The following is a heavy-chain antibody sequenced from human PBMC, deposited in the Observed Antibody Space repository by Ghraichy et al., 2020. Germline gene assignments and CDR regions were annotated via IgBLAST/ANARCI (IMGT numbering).Heavy chain of an antibody. Sequence: GESLNISCKGSGYSFTSYWIGWVRQIPGKGLEWMGIIYPGDSDTRYSPSFQGQVTISADKSISTAYLQWSSLKASDTAMYYCASGVGGYDPYYYYYGMDVWGQGTTVTVSS. V-gene: IGHV5-51*01. CDR1: GYSFTSYW. D-gene: IGHD5-12*01. CDR3: ASGVGGYDPYYYYYGMDV. J-gene: IGHJ6*02. CDR2: IYPGDSDT.